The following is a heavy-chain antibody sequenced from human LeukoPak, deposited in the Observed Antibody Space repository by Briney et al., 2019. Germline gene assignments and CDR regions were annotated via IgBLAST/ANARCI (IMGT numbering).Heavy chain of an antibody. D-gene: IGHD3-22*01. CDR1: GGSISSGGYS. CDR3: ARAAGRDYYDSSGPVDY. J-gene: IGHJ4*02. Sequence: SETLSLTCAVSGGSISSGGYSWSWLRQPPGKGLEWIGYIYHSGSTYYNPSLKSRVTISVDRSKNQFSLKLSSVTAADTAVYYCARAAGRDYYDSSGPVDYWGQGTLVTVSS. CDR2: IYHSGST. V-gene: IGHV4-30-2*01.